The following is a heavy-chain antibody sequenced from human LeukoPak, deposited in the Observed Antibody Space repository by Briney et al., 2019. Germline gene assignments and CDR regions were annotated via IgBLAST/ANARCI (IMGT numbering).Heavy chain of an antibody. CDR1: GCTFTGYY. V-gene: IGHV1-2*06. CDR3: ARESFTVTIDAFDI. J-gene: IGHJ3*02. D-gene: IGHD4-17*01. CDR2: INPNSGGT. Sequence: GASVKVSCKASGCTFTGYYMHWVRQAPGRGLEWMGRINPNSGGTNYAQKFQGRVTMTRDTSISTAYMELSRLRSDDTAGYYCARESFTVTIDAFDIWGQGTMVTVSS.